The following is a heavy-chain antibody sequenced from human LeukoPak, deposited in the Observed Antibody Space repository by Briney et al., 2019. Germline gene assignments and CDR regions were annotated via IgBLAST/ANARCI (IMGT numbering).Heavy chain of an antibody. CDR1: GGTFSSYA. Sequence: ASVKVSGKASGGTFSSYAISWVRQAPGQGLEWMGGIIPIFGTANYAQKFQGRVTITTDESTSTAYMELSSLRSEDTAVYYCASGDYGSTAVDYYYYMDVWGKGTTVTVSS. D-gene: IGHD4-17*01. J-gene: IGHJ6*03. CDR2: IIPIFGTA. CDR3: ASGDYGSTAVDYYYYMDV. V-gene: IGHV1-69*05.